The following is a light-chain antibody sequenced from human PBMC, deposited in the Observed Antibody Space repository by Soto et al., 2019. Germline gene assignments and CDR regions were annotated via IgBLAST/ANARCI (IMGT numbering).Light chain of an antibody. Sequence: QSALTQPASVSGSPGQSITISCTGTSSDVGAYNYVSWYQQHPGKAPKLMIYEVSNRPSGVSNRFSGSKSGNTASLTIYGLQAEDEGDYYCRSYTSGSTWVFGGGTKVTVL. CDR3: RSYTSGSTWV. J-gene: IGLJ3*02. V-gene: IGLV2-14*01. CDR1: SSDVGAYNY. CDR2: EVS.